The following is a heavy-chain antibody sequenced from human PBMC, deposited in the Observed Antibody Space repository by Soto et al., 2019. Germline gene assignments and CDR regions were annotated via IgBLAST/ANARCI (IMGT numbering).Heavy chain of an antibody. CDR2: INAGNGNT. Sequence: ASVKVSCKASGYTFTSYAMHWVRQAPGQRLEWMGWINAGNGNTKYSQKFQGRVTITRDTSASTAYMELSSLRSEDTAVYYCAGVPVLGNWFDPWGQGTLVTVSS. CDR3: AGVPVLGNWFDP. J-gene: IGHJ5*02. CDR1: GYTFTSYA. V-gene: IGHV1-3*01. D-gene: IGHD6-19*01.